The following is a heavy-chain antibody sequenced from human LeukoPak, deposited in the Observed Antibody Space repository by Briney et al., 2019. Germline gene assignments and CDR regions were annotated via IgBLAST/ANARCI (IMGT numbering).Heavy chain of an antibody. Sequence: HPGGSLRLPCAASGFTFSSYAMSWVRQAPGKGLEWVSGIVGSGTSTYYADSVKGWFTVSRDNSKNTLYLQMKSLRVEDTAIYYCAKHRGSSYGSLDYWGQGILVTVSS. J-gene: IGHJ4*02. D-gene: IGHD5-18*01. CDR3: AKHRGSSYGSLDY. CDR2: IVGSGTST. CDR1: GFTFSSYA. V-gene: IGHV3-23*01.